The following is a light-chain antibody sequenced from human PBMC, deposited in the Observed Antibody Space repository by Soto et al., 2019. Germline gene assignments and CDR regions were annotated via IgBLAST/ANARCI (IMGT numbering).Light chain of an antibody. V-gene: IGKV3-20*01. CDR3: QQYGNSIPIT. CDR1: QSVSTSF. CDR2: GAF. J-gene: IGKJ5*01. Sequence: ESVWTQSPYTLSLSPEERAALSCSVSQSVSTSFLAWYQQKPGQAPRLLIYGAFSRATGIPDRFSGSGSGTDFTLTISRLEPEDFAVYYCQQYGNSIPITFGQGTRLEI.